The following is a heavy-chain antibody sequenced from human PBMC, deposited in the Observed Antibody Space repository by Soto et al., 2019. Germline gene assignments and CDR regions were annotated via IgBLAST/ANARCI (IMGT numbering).Heavy chain of an antibody. D-gene: IGHD1-26*01. CDR2: IKTKAQGETT. J-gene: IGHJ4*02. Sequence: EVQRVESGGGLVKPGGSLRLSCTASGFTISGAWMNWVRQAPGKGLEWVGRIKTKAQGETTDYAAPVKGRFTISRDDSENTLSLQMSSLKIEDTAVYFCTTGSVEGYWGQGTLVTVSS. CDR1: GFTISGAW. V-gene: IGHV3-15*07. CDR3: TTGSVEGY.